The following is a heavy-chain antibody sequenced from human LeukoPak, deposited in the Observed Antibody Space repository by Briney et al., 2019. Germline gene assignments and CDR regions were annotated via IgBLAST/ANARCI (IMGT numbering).Heavy chain of an antibody. CDR3: ARDTYYDILTGYTLDY. Sequence: VASVKVSCKASGYTFTGYYMHWVRQAPGQGLEWMGWINPNSGGANYAQKFQGRVTMTRDTSISTAYMELSRLRSDDTAVYYCARDTYYDILTGYTLDYWGQGTLVTVSS. CDR2: INPNSGGA. CDR1: GYTFTGYY. J-gene: IGHJ4*02. V-gene: IGHV1-2*02. D-gene: IGHD3-9*01.